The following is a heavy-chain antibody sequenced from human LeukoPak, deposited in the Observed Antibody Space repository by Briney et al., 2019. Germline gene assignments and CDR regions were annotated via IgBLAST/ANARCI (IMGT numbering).Heavy chain of an antibody. CDR2: VRYSGKT. D-gene: IGHD3-22*01. Sequence: SETLSLTCTVSGGSISSSSDYWGWFRQPPGKGLEWIGSVRYSGKTYYTPSLKSRVTMSVDTSRSQFSLKLSSVTAADTAVYFCARHYYDSSGSRRDYYFDYWGPGTLVIVSS. CDR1: GGSISSSSDY. V-gene: IGHV4-39*01. CDR3: ARHYYDSSGSRRDYYFDY. J-gene: IGHJ4*02.